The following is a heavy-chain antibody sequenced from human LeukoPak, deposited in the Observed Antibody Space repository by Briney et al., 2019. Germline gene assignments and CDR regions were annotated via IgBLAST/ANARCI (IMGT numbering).Heavy chain of an antibody. V-gene: IGHV4-4*07. CDR1: GGSISSYY. CDR2: IYTSGST. Sequence: PSETPSLTCTVSGGSISSYYWSWIRQPAGKGLEWIGRIYTSGSTNYNPSLKSRVTMSVDTSKNQFSLKLSSVTAADTAVYYCARAVAAAGTDYFDYWGQGTLVTVSS. D-gene: IGHD6-13*01. CDR3: ARAVAAAGTDYFDY. J-gene: IGHJ4*02.